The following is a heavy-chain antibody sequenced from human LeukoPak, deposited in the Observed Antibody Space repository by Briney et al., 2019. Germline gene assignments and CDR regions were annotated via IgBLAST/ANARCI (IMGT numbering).Heavy chain of an antibody. D-gene: IGHD3-16*01. Sequence: PGRSLRLSCAASGFTFSSYGMHWVRQAPGKGLEWVAVISYDGSNKYYADSVKGRFTISRDNSKNTLYLQMNSLRAEDTAVYYCRGGYDAFDIWGQGTMVTVSS. J-gene: IGHJ3*02. V-gene: IGHV3-30*03. CDR1: GFTFSSYG. CDR2: ISYDGSNK. CDR3: RGGYDAFDI.